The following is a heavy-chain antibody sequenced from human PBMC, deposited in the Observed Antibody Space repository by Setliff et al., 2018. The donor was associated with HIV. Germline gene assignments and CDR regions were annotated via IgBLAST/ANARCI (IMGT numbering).Heavy chain of an antibody. CDR1: GYSVSSAYY. V-gene: IGHV4-38-2*01. Sequence: NPSETLSLTCGVSGYSVSSAYYWGWIRQPPGKGLEWIGTSYHTGRTYYNPTLKSRATISIDTSKNRFSLHLTSVTAADTAVYYCARSLCGGDCSLVVDTNWFDPWGQGTLVTVSS. CDR3: ARSLCGGDCSLVVDTNWFDP. CDR2: SYHTGRT. J-gene: IGHJ5*02. D-gene: IGHD2-21*01.